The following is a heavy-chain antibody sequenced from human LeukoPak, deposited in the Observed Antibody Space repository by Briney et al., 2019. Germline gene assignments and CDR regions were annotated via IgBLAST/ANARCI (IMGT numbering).Heavy chain of an antibody. CDR1: GFTFDDYA. CDR2: ISWNSGSI. Sequence: PGGSLSLSCAASGFTFDDYAMHWVRQAPGKGLEWGSGISWNSGSIVYADSVKGRFTISRDNAKNSLYLQMNSLRAEDTALYYCAKDIEYDILPGYQGVYFDYWGQGTLVTVSS. J-gene: IGHJ4*02. V-gene: IGHV3-9*01. D-gene: IGHD3-9*01. CDR3: AKDIEYDILPGYQGVYFDY.